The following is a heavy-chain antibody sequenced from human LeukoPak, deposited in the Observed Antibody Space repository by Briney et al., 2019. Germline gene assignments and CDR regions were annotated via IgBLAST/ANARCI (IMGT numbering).Heavy chain of an antibody. CDR1: GYTFTTYY. J-gene: IGHJ4*02. V-gene: IGHV1-2*06. Sequence: ASVKVSCKASGYTFTTYYIHWVRQAPGQGLEWMGRINPNSGGTNYAQKFQGRVTMTRDTSISTAYMELSRLRSDDTAVYYCAREGDYSDLLDYWGQGPWSPSPQ. D-gene: IGHD4-11*01. CDR2: INPNSGGT. CDR3: AREGDYSDLLDY.